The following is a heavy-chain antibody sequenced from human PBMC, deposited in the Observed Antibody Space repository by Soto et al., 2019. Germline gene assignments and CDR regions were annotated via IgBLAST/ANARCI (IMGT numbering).Heavy chain of an antibody. J-gene: IGHJ5*02. D-gene: IGHD2-15*01. CDR1: GGSISTYY. V-gene: IGHV4-59*01. CDR2: IYYTGST. Sequence: QVQLQESGPGLVKPSETLSLTCTVSGGSISTYYWSWIRQPPGKGLEWIGYIYYTGSTNYNPSLKSRVTISVDTSKNQFSLKLSSVTAADTAVYYWARASGCSGDSCAFDPWGQGTLVTVSS. CDR3: ARASGCSGDSCAFDP.